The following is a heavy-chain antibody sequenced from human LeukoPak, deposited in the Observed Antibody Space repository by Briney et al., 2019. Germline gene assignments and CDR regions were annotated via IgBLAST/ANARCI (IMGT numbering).Heavy chain of an antibody. D-gene: IGHD6-13*01. CDR2: INPNSGGT. CDR3: ARDPEQPGLAFDY. J-gene: IGHJ4*02. CDR1: GYTFTGYY. Sequence: ASVKVSCKASGYTFTGYYMHSVRQAPGQGLEWMGWINPNSGGTNYAQKFQGRVTMTRDTSISTAYMELSRLRSDDTAVYYCARDPEQPGLAFDYWGQGTLVTVSS. V-gene: IGHV1-2*02.